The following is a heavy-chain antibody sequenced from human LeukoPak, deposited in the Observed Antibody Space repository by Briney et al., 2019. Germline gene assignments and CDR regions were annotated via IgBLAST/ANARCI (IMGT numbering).Heavy chain of an antibody. D-gene: IGHD2-15*01. V-gene: IGHV3-21*01. CDR2: ISSSSSYI. CDR3: ARDVPNCSGGSCYSFQH. CDR1: RFTFSSYS. Sequence: GGSLRLSCAASRFTFSSYSMNWVRQAPGKGLEWVSSISSSSSYIYYADSVKGRFTISRDNAKNSLYLQMNSLRAEDTAVYYCARDVPNCSGGSCYSFQHWGQGTLVTVSS. J-gene: IGHJ1*01.